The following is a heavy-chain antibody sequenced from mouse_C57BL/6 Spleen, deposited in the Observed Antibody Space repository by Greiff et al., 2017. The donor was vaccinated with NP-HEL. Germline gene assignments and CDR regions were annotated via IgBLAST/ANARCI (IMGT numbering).Heavy chain of an antibody. Sequence: QVQLQQSGAELVRPGTSVKVSCKASGYAFTNYLIEWVKQRPGQGLEWIGVINSGSGGTNYNEKFKGKATLTADKSSSTAYMQLSSLTSEDSAVYFGAKNDGSSYEYFDFWGTGTTVTVSS. D-gene: IGHD1-1*01. V-gene: IGHV1-54*01. J-gene: IGHJ1*03. CDR3: AKNDGSSYEYFDF. CDR2: INSGSGGT. CDR1: GYAFTNYL.